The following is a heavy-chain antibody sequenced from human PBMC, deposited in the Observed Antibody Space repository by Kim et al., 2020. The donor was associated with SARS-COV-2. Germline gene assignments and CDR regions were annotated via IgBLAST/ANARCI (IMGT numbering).Heavy chain of an antibody. V-gene: IGHV2-70*01. CDR1: GFSLSTSGMC. D-gene: IGHD3-22*01. CDR3: ARMYYYDSSGYPYGMDV. CDR2: IDWDDDK. Sequence: SGPTLVNPTQTLTLTCTFSGFSLSTSGMCVSWIRQPPGKALEWLALIDWDDDKYYSTSLKTRLTISKDTSKNQVVLTMTNMDPVDTATYYCARMYYYDSSGYPYGMDVWGKGTTVTVSS. J-gene: IGHJ6*04.